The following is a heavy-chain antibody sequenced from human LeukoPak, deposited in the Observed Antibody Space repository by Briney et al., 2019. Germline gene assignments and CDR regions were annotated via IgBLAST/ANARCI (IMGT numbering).Heavy chain of an antibody. J-gene: IGHJ4*02. V-gene: IGHV4-34*01. Sequence: SETLSLTCAVYGGSFSGYYWSWIRQPPGKGLEWIGEINHSGSTNYNPSLKSRVTISVDTSKNQFSLNLSSVTAADTAVYYCARLVSTKDYFDYWGQGTLVTVSS. CDR2: INHSGST. CDR1: GGSFSGYY. D-gene: IGHD5/OR15-5a*01. CDR3: ARLVSTKDYFDY.